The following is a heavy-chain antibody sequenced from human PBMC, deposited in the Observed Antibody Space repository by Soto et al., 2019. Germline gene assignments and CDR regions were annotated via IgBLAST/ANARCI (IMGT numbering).Heavy chain of an antibody. Sequence: PSQTLSLTCVISGDSVSIYSGAWNWIRQSPSRGLEWLGRTYYRSKWYYDYAESVKSRIIISVDTSKNQFSLQLNSVTPEDASVYYCENDHRYSLDYWGQGTQVPVSS. D-gene: IGHD5-12*01. CDR2: TYYRSKWYY. CDR3: ENDHRYSLDY. J-gene: IGHJ4*02. V-gene: IGHV6-1*01. CDR1: GDSVSIYSGA.